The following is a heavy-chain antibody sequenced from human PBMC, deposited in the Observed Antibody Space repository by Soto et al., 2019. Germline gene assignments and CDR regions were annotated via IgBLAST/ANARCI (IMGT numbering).Heavy chain of an antibody. V-gene: IGHV4-34*01. CDR3: ARGPLPARFDF. J-gene: IGHJ4*02. CDR1: GGSFSGYY. Sequence: PSETLSLTCAVYGGSFSGYYWSWIRQPPGKGLEWIGEINHRGSTNYNPSLKSRVTISVDTSKKQFSLNLSSVTAADTAVYYCARGPLPARFDFWGQGILVTVSS. CDR2: INHRGST.